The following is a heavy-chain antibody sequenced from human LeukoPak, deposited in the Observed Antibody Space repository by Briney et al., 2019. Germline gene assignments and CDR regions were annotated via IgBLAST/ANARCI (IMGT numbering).Heavy chain of an antibody. CDR3: ARVESGRYYGSGSWLDY. CDR1: GYTFTSYY. D-gene: IGHD3-10*01. CDR2: INPSSGST. V-gene: IGHV1-46*01. J-gene: IGHJ4*02. Sequence: ASVKVSCKASGYTFTSYYMHWVRQAPGQGLEWMGIINPSSGSTSYAQKFQGRVTMTRDMSTSTVYMELSSLRSEDTAVYYCARVESGRYYGSGSWLDYWGQGTLVTVSS.